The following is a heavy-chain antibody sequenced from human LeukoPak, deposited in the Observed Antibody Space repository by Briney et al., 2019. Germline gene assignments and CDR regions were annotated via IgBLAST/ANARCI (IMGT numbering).Heavy chain of an antibody. Sequence: ASVKVSCKASGYTFTGYYMHWVRQAPGPGLEWMGWINPNSGGTNYAQKFQGWVTMTRDTSISTAYMELSRLRSDDTAVYYCARARRFLEWLMGYWGQGTLVTVSS. CDR3: ARARRFLEWLMGY. J-gene: IGHJ4*02. CDR1: GYTFTGYY. CDR2: INPNSGGT. D-gene: IGHD3-3*01. V-gene: IGHV1-2*04.